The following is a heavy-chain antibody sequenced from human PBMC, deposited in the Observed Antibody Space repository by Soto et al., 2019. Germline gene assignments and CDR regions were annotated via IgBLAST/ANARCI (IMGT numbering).Heavy chain of an antibody. CDR3: ARESLKDSSGWYPGVDY. CDR1: GYTFTSYG. CDR2: ISAYNGNT. Sequence: ASVKVSCKASGYTFTSYGISWVRQAPGQGLEWMGWISAYNGNTNYAQKLQGRVTMTTDTSTSTAYMELRSLRSDDTAVYYCARESLKDSSGWYPGVDYWGQGTLVTVSS. J-gene: IGHJ4*02. D-gene: IGHD6-19*01. V-gene: IGHV1-18*01.